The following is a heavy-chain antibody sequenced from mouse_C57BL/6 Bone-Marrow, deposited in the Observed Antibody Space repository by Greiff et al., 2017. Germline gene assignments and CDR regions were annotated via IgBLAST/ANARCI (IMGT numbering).Heavy chain of an antibody. Sequence: EVQLQQSGPELVKPGASVKMSCKASGYTFTDYNMHWVKQSHGKSLEWIGYINPNNGGTSYNQQFKGKVTLTVNKASSTAYMELRSLTSEDSAVYYCARRGYYGSSSLYAMDYWGQGTSVTVSS. V-gene: IGHV1-22*01. CDR1: GYTFTDYN. CDR2: INPNNGGT. J-gene: IGHJ4*01. CDR3: ARRGYYGSSSLYAMDY. D-gene: IGHD1-1*01.